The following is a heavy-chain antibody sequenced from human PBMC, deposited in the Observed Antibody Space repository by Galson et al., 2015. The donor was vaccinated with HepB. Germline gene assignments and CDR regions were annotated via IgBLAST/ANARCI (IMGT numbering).Heavy chain of an antibody. CDR2: IKQDGSEK. D-gene: IGHD3-10*01. CDR1: GFNFGTYW. V-gene: IGHV3-7*01. J-gene: IGHJ4*02. Sequence: SLRLSCAASGFNFGTYWMTWVRQAPGKGLERVAKIKQDGSEKLYVDSVKGRFTISRDNAKNSLYLQMNSLRDEDTAVYYCARDGRGSIPFDYWGQGALVSVSS. CDR3: ARDGRGSIPFDY.